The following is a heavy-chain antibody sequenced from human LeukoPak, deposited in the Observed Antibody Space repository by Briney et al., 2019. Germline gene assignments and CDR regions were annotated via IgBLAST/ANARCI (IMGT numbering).Heavy chain of an antibody. CDR2: IYPGDSDT. CDR1: GYSFTSYW. J-gene: IGHJ5*02. V-gene: IGHV5-51*01. D-gene: IGHD2-2*02. Sequence: GESLKISCKGSGYSFTSYWIGWVRQMPGKGLEWMGIIYPGDSDTRYSPSFQGQVTISADKSISTAYLQWSSLKASDTAMYYCARQAGYCSSTSCYIWFDPWGQGTLVTVSS. CDR3: ARQAGYCSSTSCYIWFDP.